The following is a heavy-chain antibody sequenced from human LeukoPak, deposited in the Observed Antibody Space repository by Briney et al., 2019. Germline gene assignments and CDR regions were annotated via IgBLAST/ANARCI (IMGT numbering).Heavy chain of an antibody. CDR2: ISAYNGNT. CDR1: GYTFTSYG. CDR3: AREDDILYYFDY. Sequence: ASVKVSCKASGYTFTSYGISWVRQAPGQGLEWMGWISAYNGNTNYAQKLQGRVTMTTDTSTSTAYMELRSLGSDDTAVYYCAREDDILYYFDYWGQGTLVTVSS. V-gene: IGHV1-18*01. J-gene: IGHJ4*02. D-gene: IGHD3-9*01.